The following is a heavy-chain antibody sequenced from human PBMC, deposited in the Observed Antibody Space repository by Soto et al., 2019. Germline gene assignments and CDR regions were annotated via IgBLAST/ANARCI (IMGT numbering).Heavy chain of an antibody. D-gene: IGHD1-26*01. Sequence: QVQLQQWGAGLLKPSETLSLTCAVYGESLNYYYWSWIRQAPGKGLEWIGEFYHGGSTNYNPSVKSXXTXSXXTSTNQFSLRMTSVTAADTAIYYCARGEWADRCANWGRGTLVTVSS. CDR2: FYHGGST. CDR1: GESLNYYY. V-gene: IGHV4-34*01. CDR3: ARGEWADRCAN. J-gene: IGHJ4*02.